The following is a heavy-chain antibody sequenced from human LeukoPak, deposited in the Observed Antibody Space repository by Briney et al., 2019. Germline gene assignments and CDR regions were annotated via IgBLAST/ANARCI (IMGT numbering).Heavy chain of an antibody. J-gene: IGHJ3*02. D-gene: IGHD3-22*01. CDR2: ISSSGITI. V-gene: IGHV3-48*03. Sequence: PGGSLRLSCAASGFLFSSFEVNWVRQAPRKGLEWVSYISSSGITIYYADSVKGRFTISRDNAKNSLYLQMNSLRAEDTAVYYCAKCLGPRRFNYYDSSGFDAFDIWGQGTMVTVSS. CDR3: AKCLGPRRFNYYDSSGFDAFDI. CDR1: GFLFSSFE.